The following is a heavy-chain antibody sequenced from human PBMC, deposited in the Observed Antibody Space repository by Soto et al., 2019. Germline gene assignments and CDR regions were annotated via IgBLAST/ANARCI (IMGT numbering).Heavy chain of an antibody. CDR3: ARDRGVLLWFGDSEYYFDY. CDR1: GDSVSSNSAA. Sequence: PSQTLSLTCAISGDSVSSNSAAWNWIRQSPSKGLKWLGRTYYRSKWYNDYAVSVKSRITINPDTSKNQFSLQLNSVPPEDTAVYYCARDRGVLLWFGDSEYYFDYWGQGTLVTVSS. CDR2: TYYRSKWYN. J-gene: IGHJ4*02. D-gene: IGHD3-10*01. V-gene: IGHV6-1*01.